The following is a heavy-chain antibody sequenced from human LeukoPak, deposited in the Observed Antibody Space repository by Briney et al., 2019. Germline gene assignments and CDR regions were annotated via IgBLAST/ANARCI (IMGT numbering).Heavy chain of an antibody. V-gene: IGHV4-38-2*02. CDR3: ARGYGGNVDY. CDR2: IYHSGTT. D-gene: IGHD4-23*01. Sequence: PSETLSLTCTVSGYSISSGNYWGWIRQPPEKGLEWIGNIYHSGTTYYNPSLKSRVTISVDTSNNQFSLKLSSVTAADTAMYYCARGYGGNVDYWGQGTLVTVSS. J-gene: IGHJ4*02. CDR1: GYSISSGNY.